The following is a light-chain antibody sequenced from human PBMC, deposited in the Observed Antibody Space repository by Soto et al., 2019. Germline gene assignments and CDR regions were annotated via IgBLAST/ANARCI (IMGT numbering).Light chain of an antibody. CDR1: QSISSW. CDR2: DAS. Sequence: DIQMTQSPSTLSASVGDRVTITCRASQSISSWLAWYQQKPGKAPKVLIYDASSLESGVPSRFSSSGSGTDFTLTIGSLQPDDFATYYCQQYDSFSSWTVGQGTKVEIK. CDR3: QQYDSFSSWT. V-gene: IGKV1-5*01. J-gene: IGKJ1*01.